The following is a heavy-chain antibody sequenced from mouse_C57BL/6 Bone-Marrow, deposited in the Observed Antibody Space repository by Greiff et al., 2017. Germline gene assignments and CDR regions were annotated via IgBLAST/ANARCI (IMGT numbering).Heavy chain of an antibody. CDR1: GYTFTSYW. V-gene: IGHV1-69*01. D-gene: IGHD1-1*01. CDR3: ARRGGSTVVAHFDV. Sequence: QVQLQQPGAELVMPGASVKLSCKASGYTFTSYWMHWVKQRPGQGLEWIGEIDPSDSYPNYNQKFKGKSTLTVDKSSSTAYMQLSSLTSEDSAVYYCARRGGSTVVAHFDVWGTGTTVTVSS. J-gene: IGHJ1*03. CDR2: IDPSDSYP.